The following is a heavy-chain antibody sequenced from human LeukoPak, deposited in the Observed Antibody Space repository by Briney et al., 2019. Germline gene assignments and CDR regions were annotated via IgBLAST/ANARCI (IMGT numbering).Heavy chain of an antibody. CDR1: GYTFTSYY. J-gene: IGHJ4*02. D-gene: IGHD3-22*01. V-gene: IGHV1-8*02. CDR3: ARGSSYYYDSSGYYWGDYFDY. Sequence: ASVKVSCKASGYTFTSYYMHWVRQATGQGLEWMGWMNPNSGNTGYAQKFQGRVTMTRNTSISTAYMELSSLRSEDTAVYYCARGSSYYYDSSGYYWGDYFDYWGQGTLVTVSS. CDR2: MNPNSGNT.